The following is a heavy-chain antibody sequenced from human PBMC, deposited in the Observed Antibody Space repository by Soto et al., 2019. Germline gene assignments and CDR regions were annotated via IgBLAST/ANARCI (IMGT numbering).Heavy chain of an antibody. J-gene: IGHJ4*02. CDR3: AKAVVDYSDSSGYFSDFDY. CDR1: GFGFSFYG. V-gene: IGHV3-30*18. D-gene: IGHD3-22*01. CDR2: ISDDGNDK. Sequence: QVQLVESGGGVVQPGRSLRLSCVASGFGFSFYGMHWVRQAPGKGLEWVAVISDDGNDKYYGDSVKGRFTISRDNSANTLFLQMTGLREDDTAVYYCAKAVVDYSDSSGYFSDFDYWGQGTLVSVSS.